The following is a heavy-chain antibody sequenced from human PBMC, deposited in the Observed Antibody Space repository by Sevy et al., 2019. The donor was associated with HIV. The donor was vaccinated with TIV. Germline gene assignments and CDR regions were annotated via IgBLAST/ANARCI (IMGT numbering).Heavy chain of an antibody. CDR1: GFTFSSYS. J-gene: IGHJ6*02. CDR3: ARAVRSGQLLSGMDV. CDR2: ISSTSYTI. D-gene: IGHD2-2*01. Sequence: GGSLRLSCGVSGFTFSSYSMNWVRQAPGKGLEWVSYISSTSYTIYYADSMKGRFTISRDNAKNSVHLQMNSLRAGDTAVYYCARAVRSGQLLSGMDVWGQGPTVTASS. V-gene: IGHV3-48*01.